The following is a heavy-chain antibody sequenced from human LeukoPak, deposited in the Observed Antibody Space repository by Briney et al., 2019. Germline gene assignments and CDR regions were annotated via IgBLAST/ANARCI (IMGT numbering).Heavy chain of an antibody. CDR3: ARAAMAPEPFDY. D-gene: IGHD5-18*01. Sequence: GGSLRLSCAASGFTFSSYWMHWVRQAPGKGLVWVSRINSDGSNTRYADSVKGRFTISRDNAKNTLYLQMISLRAEDSAVYYCARAAMAPEPFDYWGQGTLVTVSS. J-gene: IGHJ4*02. V-gene: IGHV3-74*01. CDR1: GFTFSSYW. CDR2: INSDGSNT.